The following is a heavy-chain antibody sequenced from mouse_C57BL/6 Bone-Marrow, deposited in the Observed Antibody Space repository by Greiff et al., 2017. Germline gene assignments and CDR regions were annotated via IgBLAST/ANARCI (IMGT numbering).Heavy chain of an antibody. Sequence: EVMLVESGGGLVKPGGSLKISCAASGFTFSDYGMHWVRQAPEKGLEWVAYISSGSSTIYYAATVKGRFTISRDNAKNTLCLQMTSLRSEDTAMYCCAREDVGDYWGQGTTLTVSS. CDR1: GFTFSDYG. J-gene: IGHJ2*01. CDR2: ISSGSSTI. V-gene: IGHV5-17*01. D-gene: IGHD3-3*01. CDR3: AREDVGDY.